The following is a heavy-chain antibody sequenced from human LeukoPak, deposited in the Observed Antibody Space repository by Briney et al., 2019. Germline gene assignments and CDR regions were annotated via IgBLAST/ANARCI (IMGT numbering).Heavy chain of an antibody. CDR2: ISAYNGNT. CDR1: GYTFTSYG. J-gene: IGHJ2*01. Sequence: ASVKVPCKASGYTFTSYGISWVRQAPGQGLEWMGWISAYNGNTNYAQKLQGRVTMTTDTSTSTAYMELRSLRSDDTAVFYCARGRPGSAVAGFDLWGRGTLVTVSS. V-gene: IGHV1-18*04. CDR3: ARGRPGSAVAGFDL. D-gene: IGHD6-19*01.